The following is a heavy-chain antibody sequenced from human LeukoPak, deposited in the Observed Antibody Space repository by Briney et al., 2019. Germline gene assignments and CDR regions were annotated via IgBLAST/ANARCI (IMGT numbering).Heavy chain of an antibody. CDR3: ASQAVADTPYFDF. D-gene: IGHD6-19*01. CDR2: IYTSGST. CDR1: GGSISSYY. Sequence: SETLSLTCTVSGGSISSYYWSWIRQPAGKGLEWIGRIYTSGSTNYNPSLKSRVTISVDTSKNQFSLKLNSVTAADTAVYYCASQAVADTPYFDFWGQGTLVTVSS. J-gene: IGHJ4*02. V-gene: IGHV4-4*07.